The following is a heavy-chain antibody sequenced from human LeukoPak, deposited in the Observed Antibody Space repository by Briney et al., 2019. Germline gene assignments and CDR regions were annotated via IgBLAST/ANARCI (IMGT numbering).Heavy chain of an antibody. Sequence: PGGPLRLSCAASGFTFSAYAMSWVRQAPGKGLEWVSAISGSGNTPYYADSVKGRFTVSRDNSNNTLYLQMNTLRAEDTAVYYCVKDRMLVPTANFNWFDPWGQGTLVTVSS. D-gene: IGHD2-2*01. CDR2: ISGSGNTP. V-gene: IGHV3-23*01. CDR1: GFTFSAYA. J-gene: IGHJ5*02. CDR3: VKDRMLVPTANFNWFDP.